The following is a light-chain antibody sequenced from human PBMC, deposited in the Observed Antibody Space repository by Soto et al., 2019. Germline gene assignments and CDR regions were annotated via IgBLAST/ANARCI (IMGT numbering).Light chain of an antibody. J-gene: IGLJ2*01. CDR2: DVS. CDR3: SSYTSSSLVV. CDR1: SSDVGGYNY. Sequence: QSALTQPASVSGSPGQSITISCTGTSSDVGGYNYVSWYQQHPGKAPKHMIYDVSNRPSGVSNRFSGSKSGNTASLTISGLQAEDEADYYCSSYTSSSLVVFGGGTQLTVL. V-gene: IGLV2-14*01.